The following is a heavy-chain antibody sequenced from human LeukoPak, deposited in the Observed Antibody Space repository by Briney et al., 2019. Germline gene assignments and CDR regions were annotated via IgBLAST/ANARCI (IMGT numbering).Heavy chain of an antibody. CDR1: GGSISSYY. J-gene: IGHJ5*02. Sequence: SETLSLTCTVSGGSISSYYWSWIRQPPGKGLEWIGYIYYSGSTNYNPSLKSRVTISVDTSKNQFSLELSSVTAADTAVYYCARTRGYSGPFDPWGQGTLVTVSS. V-gene: IGHV4-59*01. CDR3: ARTRGYSGPFDP. CDR2: IYYSGST. D-gene: IGHD5-12*01.